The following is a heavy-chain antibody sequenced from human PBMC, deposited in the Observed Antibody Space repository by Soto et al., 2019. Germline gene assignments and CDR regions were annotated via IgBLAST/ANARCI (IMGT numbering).Heavy chain of an antibody. J-gene: IGHJ5*02. CDR1: GFTFSSYA. Sequence: GGSLRLSCAASGFTFSSYAMCWVRQAPGKGLEWVSAISGSGGSTHYADSVKGRFTISRDNSKNTLYLQMNSLRAEDTAVYYCAKDRSWEPYNWFDPWGQGTLVTVSS. D-gene: IGHD1-26*01. V-gene: IGHV3-23*01. CDR2: ISGSGGST. CDR3: AKDRSWEPYNWFDP.